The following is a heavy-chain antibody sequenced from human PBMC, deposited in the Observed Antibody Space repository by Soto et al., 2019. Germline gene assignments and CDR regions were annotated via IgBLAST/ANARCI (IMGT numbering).Heavy chain of an antibody. CDR1: GLQFGQYA. D-gene: IGHD3-22*01. J-gene: IGHJ4*02. CDR3: ARSYYYDSTGYYRALDY. Sequence: PGGSLRLSCAASGLQFGQYAMSWVRLAPGTGLEWVSVVGRSSASTFCADTVRGRFTISRDNSENTLYLQMNSLRAADTALYFCARSYYYDSTGYYRALDYWGPGTLVTVSS. CDR2: VGRSSAST. V-gene: IGHV3-23*01.